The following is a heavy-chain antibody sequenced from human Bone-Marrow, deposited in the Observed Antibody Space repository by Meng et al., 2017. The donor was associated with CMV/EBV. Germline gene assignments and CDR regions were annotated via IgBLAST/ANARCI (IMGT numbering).Heavy chain of an antibody. CDR1: GFTFTGYY. Sequence: QVQLVESGGGVVQPGGSLRLSCAASGFTFTGYYMHWVRQAPGQGLEWMGWINPNSGGTNYAQKFQGRVTMTRDTSISTAYMELSRLRSDDTAVYYCARGGDPRFDYWGQGTLVTVSS. J-gene: IGHJ4*02. CDR3: ARGGDPRFDY. CDR2: INPNSGGT. V-gene: IGHV1-2*02.